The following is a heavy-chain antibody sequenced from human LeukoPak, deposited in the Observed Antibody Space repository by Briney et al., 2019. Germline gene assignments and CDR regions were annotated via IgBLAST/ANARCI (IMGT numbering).Heavy chain of an antibody. CDR2: ISGSGDDT. CDR1: GFAFSYYA. V-gene: IGHV3-23*01. CDR3: AKDRVVIMPASLNY. D-gene: IGHD2-21*01. J-gene: IGHJ4*02. Sequence: PGGSLRLSCAASGFAFSYYAMSWVRQVPGAGLEWVSAISGSGDDTYYADFVKGRFTISRDNSKNTLYLQMNSLRAEDTAVYYCAKDRVVIMPASLNYWGQGTLVTVSS.